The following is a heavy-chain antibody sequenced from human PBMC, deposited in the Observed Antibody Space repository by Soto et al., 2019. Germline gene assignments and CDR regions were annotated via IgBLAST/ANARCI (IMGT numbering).Heavy chain of an antibody. CDR3: ARSSPYIVVRKPTGNQDYYGMDV. CDR2: IIPVFGTT. CDR1: GGTFSNYT. V-gene: IGHV1-69*01. J-gene: IGHJ6*02. D-gene: IGHD2-2*01. Sequence: QVQLVQSGAEVKKPGSSVKVFCKASGGTFSNYTISWVRQAPGQGLEWMGGIIPVFGTTDYEQKFQGRVKITADGSTSTAYMKLSSLRSADTAVYYCARSSPYIVVRKPTGNQDYYGMDVWGQRTTVTVSS.